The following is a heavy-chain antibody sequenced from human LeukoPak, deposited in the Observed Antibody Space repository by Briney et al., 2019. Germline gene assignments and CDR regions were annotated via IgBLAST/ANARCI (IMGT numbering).Heavy chain of an antibody. V-gene: IGHV3-48*03. Sequence: GGSLRLSCAASGFTFIRYGMNWVRQAPGKGLEWVSYISGSGGSIYYTDSVKGRFTISRDNAKNSLFLQMNSLRAEDTAVYYCSRGRLFGDYWGQGALVTVSS. CDR1: GFTFIRYG. CDR2: ISGSGGSI. CDR3: SRGRLFGDY. D-gene: IGHD3-16*01. J-gene: IGHJ4*02.